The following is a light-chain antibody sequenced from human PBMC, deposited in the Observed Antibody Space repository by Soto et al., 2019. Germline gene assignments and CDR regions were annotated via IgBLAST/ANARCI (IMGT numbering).Light chain of an antibody. V-gene: IGLV1-51*01. CDR2: DNN. Sequence: QSVLTQPPSVSGAPGQKVTISCSGSSSNIGNNYVSWYQQLPGTAPKLLIYDNNKRPSGIPDRFSASKSDTSATLGITGLQTGDEADYYCATWDSSLSAVVFGGGTKLTVL. J-gene: IGLJ2*01. CDR3: ATWDSSLSAVV. CDR1: SSNIGNNY.